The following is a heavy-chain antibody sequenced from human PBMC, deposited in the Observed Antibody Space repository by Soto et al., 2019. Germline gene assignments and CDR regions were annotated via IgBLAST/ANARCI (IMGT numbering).Heavy chain of an antibody. D-gene: IGHD3-3*01. J-gene: IGHJ6*03. V-gene: IGHV4-34*01. CDR1: GGSFSGYY. CDR2: INHSGST. CDR3: GRGGSDDLWRPDNCYYYYMDV. Sequence: SETLSLTCAVYGGSFSGYYWSWIRQPPGKGLEWIGEINHSGSTNYNPSLKSRVTISVDTSKNQFSLKLSSVTAADTAVYYCGRGGSDDLWRPDNCYYYYMDVWGKGTTVTVSS.